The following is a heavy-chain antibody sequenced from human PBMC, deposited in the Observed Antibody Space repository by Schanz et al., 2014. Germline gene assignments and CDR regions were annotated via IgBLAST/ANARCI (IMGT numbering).Heavy chain of an antibody. D-gene: IGHD3-3*01. CDR1: GYTFTAYG. J-gene: IGHJ6*02. CDR3: ASDFWSGYSHYYYGLDV. V-gene: IGHV1-2*02. Sequence: QVQLVQSGSELKKPGASVKVSCKASGYTFTAYGLNWVRQAPGQRFEWMGWIDPNSGGTNFAKKFQGRVTMTRDTSISTAYMELSRLRSDDTAVYYCASDFWSGYSHYYYGLDVWGQGTTVTVSS. CDR2: IDPNSGGT.